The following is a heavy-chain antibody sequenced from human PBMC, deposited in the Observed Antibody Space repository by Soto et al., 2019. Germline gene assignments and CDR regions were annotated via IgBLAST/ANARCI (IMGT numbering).Heavy chain of an antibody. J-gene: IGHJ5*02. CDR2: IYHSGST. CDR1: GCSISSGGYS. V-gene: IGHV4-30-2*01. CDR3: ASVPEP. Sequence: PSETLSLTCAVSGCSISSGGYSWSWIRQPPGKGLEWIGYIYHSGSTYTTPSLKNRVTISVDRSKNQFSLKLTSVTAADTAVYYCASVPEPWGQGTLVIVSS.